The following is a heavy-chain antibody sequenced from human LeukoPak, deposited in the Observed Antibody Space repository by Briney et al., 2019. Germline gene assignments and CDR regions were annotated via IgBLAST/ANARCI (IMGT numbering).Heavy chain of an antibody. CDR3: AKDPPGIAVAGPEYFQH. V-gene: IGHV3-23*01. CDR1: GFTFSSYA. J-gene: IGHJ1*01. Sequence: GGSLRLSCAASGFTFSSYAMSWVRQAPGKGLEWVSAISGSGGSTYYADSVKGRFTISRDNSKNTLHLQMNSLRAEDTAVYYCAKDPPGIAVAGPEYFQHWGQGTLVTVSS. D-gene: IGHD6-19*01. CDR2: ISGSGGST.